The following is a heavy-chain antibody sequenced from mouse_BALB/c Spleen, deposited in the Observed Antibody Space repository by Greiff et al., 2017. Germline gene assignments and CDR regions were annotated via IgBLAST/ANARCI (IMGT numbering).Heavy chain of an antibody. Sequence: VHVKQSGPELVKPGASVKMSCKASGYTFTSYVMHWVKQKPGQGLEWIGYINPYNDGTKYNEKFKGKATLTSDKSSSTAYMELSSLTSEDSAVYYCARGLWVRRGWYFDVWGAGTTVTVSS. CDR3: ARGLWVRRGWYFDV. V-gene: IGHV1-14*01. D-gene: IGHD2-14*01. CDR1: GYTFTSYV. J-gene: IGHJ1*01. CDR2: INPYNDGT.